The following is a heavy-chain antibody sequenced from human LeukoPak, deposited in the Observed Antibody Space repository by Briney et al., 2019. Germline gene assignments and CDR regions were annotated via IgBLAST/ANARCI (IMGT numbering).Heavy chain of an antibody. CDR3: ATDSGYCSGGSCYMDY. J-gene: IGHJ4*02. CDR1: GGTFSSYA. D-gene: IGHD2-15*01. V-gene: IGHV1-69*04. CDR2: IIPILGIA. Sequence: SVKVSCKASGGTFSSYAISWVRQAPGQGLEWMGRIIPILGIANYAQKFQGRVTITADKSTSTAYMELSSLRSEDTAVYYCATDSGYCSGGSCYMDYWGQGTLVTVSS.